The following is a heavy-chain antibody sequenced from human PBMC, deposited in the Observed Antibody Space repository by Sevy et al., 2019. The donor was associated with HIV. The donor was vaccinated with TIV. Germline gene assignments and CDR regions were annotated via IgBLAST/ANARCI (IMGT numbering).Heavy chain of an antibody. Sequence: GGSLRLSCAASGFTFSSYWMSWVRQAPGKGLEWVANIKQDGSEKYYVDSVKGRFTISRDNAKNSLYLQMNSLRAEDTAVYYCARRGPAGYSSSRYRSYYYYMDVWGKRTTVTVSS. J-gene: IGHJ6*03. CDR2: IKQDGSEK. D-gene: IGHD6-13*01. CDR3: ARRGPAGYSSSRYRSYYYYMDV. CDR1: GFTFSSYW. V-gene: IGHV3-7*03.